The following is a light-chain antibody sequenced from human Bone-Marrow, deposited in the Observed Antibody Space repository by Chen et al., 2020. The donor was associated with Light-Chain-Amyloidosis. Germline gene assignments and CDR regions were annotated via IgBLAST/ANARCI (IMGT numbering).Light chain of an antibody. Sequence: SYVLTQPSSVSVAPGQTATIASGGNNIGSTSVHWYQQTPGQAPLLVVYDDSDRPSGIPERLSGSNSGNTATLTISRVEAGDEADYYCQVWDRSSDRPVFGGGTKLPVL. J-gene: IGLJ3*02. CDR1: NIGSTS. CDR3: QVWDRSSDRPV. CDR2: DDS. V-gene: IGLV3-21*02.